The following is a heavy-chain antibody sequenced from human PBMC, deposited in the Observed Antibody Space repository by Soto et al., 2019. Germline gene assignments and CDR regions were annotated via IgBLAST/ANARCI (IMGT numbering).Heavy chain of an antibody. J-gene: IGHJ5*02. CDR3: ASVRGAPNWFDP. Sequence: ASVKVSCKASGYTFTSYAMHWVRQAPGQRLEWMGWINAGNGNTKYSQKFQGRVTITRDTSASTAYMELGSLRSEDTAVYYCASVRGAPNWFDPWGQGTLVTVSS. CDR1: GYTFTSYA. D-gene: IGHD3-10*02. V-gene: IGHV1-3*01. CDR2: INAGNGNT.